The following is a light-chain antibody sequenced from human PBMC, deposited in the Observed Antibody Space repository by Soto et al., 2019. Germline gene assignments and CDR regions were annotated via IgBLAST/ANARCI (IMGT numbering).Light chain of an antibody. CDR1: QDVSIF. Sequence: EILLAQSPATLSLSPGERATLSCKASQDVSIFVAWYQQKPGQAPRLLIHDASNRATGVPARFSGSGSGRDFTLTITSLEPEDFAVYYCQQRSTWLYTFGQGTKLEV. V-gene: IGKV3-11*02. CDR2: DAS. J-gene: IGKJ2*01. CDR3: QQRSTWLYT.